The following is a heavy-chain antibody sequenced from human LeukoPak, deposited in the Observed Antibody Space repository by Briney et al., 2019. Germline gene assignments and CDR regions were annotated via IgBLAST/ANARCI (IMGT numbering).Heavy chain of an antibody. J-gene: IGHJ4*02. D-gene: IGHD3-10*01. Sequence: GGSLRLSCAASGFAVSSNYMNWVRQAPGKGLEGVSVIYSDGRTYYADSVKGRFTISRDISKNTLFLQVTSLRAEDTAVYYCAKVKGWYGEGYFDYWGQGTLVTVSS. CDR1: GFAVSSNY. V-gene: IGHV3-53*01. CDR3: AKVKGWYGEGYFDY. CDR2: IYSDGRT.